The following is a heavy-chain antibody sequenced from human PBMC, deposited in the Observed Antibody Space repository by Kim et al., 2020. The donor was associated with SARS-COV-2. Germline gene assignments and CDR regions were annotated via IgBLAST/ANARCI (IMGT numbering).Heavy chain of an antibody. V-gene: IGHV5-51*01. CDR2: IYPGDSDT. Sequence: GESLKISCKGSGYSFTSYWISWVRQMPGKGLEWMRIIYPGDSDTRYSPSFQGQVTSSADKSISTAYQQWSSLKSTDTAMYYCARLLRGPGGPSAYFDYWGQGTLVTVSS. CDR3: ARLLRGPGGPSAYFDY. J-gene: IGHJ4*02. D-gene: IGHD2-15*01. CDR1: GYSFTSYW.